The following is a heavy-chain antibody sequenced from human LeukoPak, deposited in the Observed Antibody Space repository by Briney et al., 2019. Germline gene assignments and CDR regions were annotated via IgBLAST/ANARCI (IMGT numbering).Heavy chain of an antibody. J-gene: IGHJ4*02. V-gene: IGHV3-23*01. CDR3: ARADY. CDR1: GFTFSSYT. CDR2: ISNSGRNT. Sequence: AGGSLRLSCAASGFTFSSYTMSWVRQAPGKGLEWVSTISNSGRNTFYTDSVKGRFTISRDNSKNTLYLQMNSLRAEDTAVYYCARADYWGQGTLVTVSS.